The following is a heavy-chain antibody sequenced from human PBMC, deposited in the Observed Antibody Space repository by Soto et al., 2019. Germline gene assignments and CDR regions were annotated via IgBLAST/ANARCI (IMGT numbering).Heavy chain of an antibody. CDR2: IWYDGSNK. D-gene: IGHD3-16*01. J-gene: IGHJ3*01. Sequence: PGGSLILSCAASGFTFSSYGMHWVRQAPGKGLEWVAVIWYDGSNKYYADSVKGRFTISRDNSKNALYLQMNSLRADDTAVYHCTRGLGSLDPFDGWAPGTRVTVSS. CDR1: GFTFSSYG. CDR3: TRGLGSLDPFDG. V-gene: IGHV3-33*01.